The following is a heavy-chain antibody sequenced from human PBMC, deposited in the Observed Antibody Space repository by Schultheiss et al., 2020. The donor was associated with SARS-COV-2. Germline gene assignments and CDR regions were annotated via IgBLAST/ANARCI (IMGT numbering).Heavy chain of an antibody. D-gene: IGHD3/OR15-3a*01. V-gene: IGHV3-74*01. CDR3: ARGGRQNWFDP. CDR2: INSDGSST. J-gene: IGHJ5*02. CDR1: GFTFSSYA. Sequence: GGSLRLSCAASGFTFSSYAMHWVRQAPGKGLVWVSRINSDGSSTSYADSVKGRFTISRDNSKNTLYLQMSSLRGEDTAIYYCARGGRQNWFDPWGQGTLVTVSS.